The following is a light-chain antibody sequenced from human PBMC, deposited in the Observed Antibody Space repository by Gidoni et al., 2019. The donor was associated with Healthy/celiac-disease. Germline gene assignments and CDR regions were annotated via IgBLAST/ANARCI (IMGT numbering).Light chain of an antibody. CDR2: DAS. CDR1: QSVSSY. J-gene: IGKJ5*01. V-gene: IGKV3-11*01. Sequence: EIVLTQSPATLSLSPGERATLSCRASQSVSSYLAWYQQKPGQAPRLLIYDASNRATGSPARFSGSRSGTDFTLTISSLEPEDFAVYYCQQRSNWPPITFXQXTRLEIK. CDR3: QQRSNWPPIT.